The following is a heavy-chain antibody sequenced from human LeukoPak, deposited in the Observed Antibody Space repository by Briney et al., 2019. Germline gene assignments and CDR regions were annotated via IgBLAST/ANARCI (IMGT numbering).Heavy chain of an antibody. CDR3: ARGSYSSSFRHAFDI. J-gene: IGHJ3*02. CDR1: GGTFSSYA. V-gene: IGHV1-69*13. Sequence: SVKVSCKASGGTFSSYAISWVRQAPGQGLEWMGGIIPIFGTANYAQKFQGRVTITADESTSTASMELSSLRSEDTAVYYCARGSYSSSFRHAFDIWGQGTMVTVSS. CDR2: IIPIFGTA. D-gene: IGHD6-13*01.